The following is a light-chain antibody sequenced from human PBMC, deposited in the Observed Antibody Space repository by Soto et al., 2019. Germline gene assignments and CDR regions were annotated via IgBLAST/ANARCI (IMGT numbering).Light chain of an antibody. CDR1: QSLVHSDGIAY. V-gene: IGKV2-30*02. Sequence: EVVMTQSPLSLPVTLGQPASISCRSNQSLVHSDGIAYFSWFQQRPGRSPRRLIYKVSNRDSGVPARFSGSGSGTDFALKISRVEAEDVGVYYCMQGTHWPITFGQVALLEVK. CDR2: KVS. J-gene: IGKJ5*01. CDR3: MQGTHWPIT.